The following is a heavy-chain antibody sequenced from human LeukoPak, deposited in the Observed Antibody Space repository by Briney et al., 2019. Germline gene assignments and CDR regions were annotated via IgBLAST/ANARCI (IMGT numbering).Heavy chain of an antibody. CDR2: IYCSGST. J-gene: IGHJ6*03. D-gene: IGHD3-10*01. CDR3: ARGSGSYYKVYYYYYYMDV. Sequence: SETLSLTCTVSGGSISSSSYYWGWIRQPPGKELEWIGSIYCSGSTYYNPSLESRVTISVDTSKNQFSLRLSSVTAADTAVYYCARGSGSYYKVYYYYYYMDVWGKGTTVTISS. V-gene: IGHV4-39*01. CDR1: GGSISSSSYY.